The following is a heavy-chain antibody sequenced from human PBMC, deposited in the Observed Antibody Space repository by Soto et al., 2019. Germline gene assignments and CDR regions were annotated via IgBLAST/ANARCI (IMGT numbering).Heavy chain of an antibody. J-gene: IGHJ6*02. V-gene: IGHV1-18*01. D-gene: IGHD3-10*01. CDR3: ARDRPMVRGKYGMDV. CDR1: GYTFTRYG. CDR2: ISGYNGDT. Sequence: ASVKVSCKASGYTFTRYGISWVRQAPGQGLEWMGWISGYNGDTNYAQKVQGRVTMTIDTSTSTAYMELGSLRSDDTAVYYCARDRPMVRGKYGMDVWGQGATVTVSS.